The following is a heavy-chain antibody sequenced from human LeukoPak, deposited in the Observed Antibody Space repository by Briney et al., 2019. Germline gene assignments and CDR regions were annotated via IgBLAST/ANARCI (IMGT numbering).Heavy chain of an antibody. V-gene: IGHV3-21*01. Sequence: GGSLRLSCAASGFTFSSYSMNWVRQAPGKGLGWVSSISSSSSYIYYADSVKGRFTISRGNAKNSLYLQMNSLRAEDTAVYYCARGAVGASLLFDYWGQGTLVTVSS. D-gene: IGHD1-26*01. J-gene: IGHJ4*02. CDR1: GFTFSSYS. CDR3: ARGAVGASLLFDY. CDR2: ISSSSSYI.